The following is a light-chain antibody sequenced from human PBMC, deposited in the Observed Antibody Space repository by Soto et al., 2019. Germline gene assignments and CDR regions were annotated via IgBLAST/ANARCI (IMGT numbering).Light chain of an antibody. CDR2: GAD. Sequence: DIQMTQSPSSLSASVGDRVIISCRAGQSIATYLSWYQQKPGRAPNLLIFGADSLHSGVPSRFSASGSGTHFTLNISSLQPEDFATYYCQQSYGIPWTFGLGTKVDIK. CDR1: QSIATY. V-gene: IGKV1-39*01. CDR3: QQSYGIPWT. J-gene: IGKJ1*01.